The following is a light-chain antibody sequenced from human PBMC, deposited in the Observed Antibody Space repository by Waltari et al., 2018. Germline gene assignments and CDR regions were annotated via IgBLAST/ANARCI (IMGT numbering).Light chain of an antibody. V-gene: IGKV1-5*03. J-gene: IGKJ4*01. CDR1: QSISYW. Sequence: DIQMTQSPSTLYAALGDRVTITCRATQSISYWLAWYQHKPGKAPNLLIYKASNLKSGVPSRFSGSGSGTEFTLTISSLQPDDCGTYYCQQFYRYPLTFGGGTKVEI. CDR3: QQFYRYPLT. CDR2: KAS.